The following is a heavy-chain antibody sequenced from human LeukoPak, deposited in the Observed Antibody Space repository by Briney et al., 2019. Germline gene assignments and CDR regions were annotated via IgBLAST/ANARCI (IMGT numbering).Heavy chain of an antibody. D-gene: IGHD3-10*01. CDR3: ARRGSGRPFDY. V-gene: IGHV4-59*01. Sequence: SETLSLTCSVSGGSINNYYWSWIRQPPGKGLEWIGYIHYSGATDYNPPFKSRVTISLDTSKNHFSLRLSSVTAADTAVYYCARRGSGRPFDYWGLGTLVTVSS. CDR2: IHYSGAT. CDR1: GGSINNYY. J-gene: IGHJ4*02.